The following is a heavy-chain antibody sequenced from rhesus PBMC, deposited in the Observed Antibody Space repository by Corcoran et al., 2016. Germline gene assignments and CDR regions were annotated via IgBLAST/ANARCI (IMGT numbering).Heavy chain of an antibody. CDR2: IYGSRSST. CDR1: GGSISSSY. Sequence: QLQLQESGPGLVKPSETLSVTCAVSGGSISSSYWSWIRQAPGKGLEWIGYIYGSRSSTNYKPSLKSRVTLLVDTSKNQLSLKLSSVTAADTAVYYCASGIAGKYDYWGQGVLVTVSS. J-gene: IGHJ4*01. D-gene: IGHD1-1-1*01. CDR3: ASGIAGKYDY. V-gene: IGHV4-169*02.